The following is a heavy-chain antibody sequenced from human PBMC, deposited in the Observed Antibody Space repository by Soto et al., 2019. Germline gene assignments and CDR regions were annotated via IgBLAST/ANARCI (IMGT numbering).Heavy chain of an antibody. CDR1: GFTFSSYS. J-gene: IGHJ5*02. Sequence: GGSLRLSCAASGFTFSSYSMNWVRQAPGKGLEWVSYISSSSSTIYYADSVKGRFTISRDNAKNSLYLQMNSLRAEDTAVYYCARHPERIAQIGWFDPEGQGTPVTVSS. D-gene: IGHD6-13*01. CDR3: ARHPERIAQIGWFDP. CDR2: ISSSSSTI. V-gene: IGHV3-48*01.